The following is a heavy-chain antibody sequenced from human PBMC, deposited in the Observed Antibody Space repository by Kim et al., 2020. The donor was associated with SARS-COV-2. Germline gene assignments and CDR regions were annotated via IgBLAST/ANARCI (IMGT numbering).Heavy chain of an antibody. V-gene: IGHV3-11*06. Sequence: GRFTISRDNAKNSLYLQMNSLRAEDTAVYYCAIGSGYDFEVYYYYGMDVWGQGTTVTVSS. D-gene: IGHD5-12*01. J-gene: IGHJ6*02. CDR3: AIGSGYDFEVYYYYGMDV.